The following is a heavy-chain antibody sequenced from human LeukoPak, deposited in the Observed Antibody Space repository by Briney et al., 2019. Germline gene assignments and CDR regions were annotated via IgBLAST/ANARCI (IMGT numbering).Heavy chain of an antibody. CDR3: AKGREYSSSGDWFDP. V-gene: IGHV3-33*06. CDR1: GLTFSSYG. J-gene: IGHJ5*02. D-gene: IGHD6-6*01. CDR2: IWYDGSNK. Sequence: GRSLRLSCAASGLTFSSYGMHWVRQAPGKGLEWVAVIWYDGSNKYYADSVKGRFTISRDNSKNTLYLQMNSLRAEDTAVYYCAKGREYSSSGDWFDPWGQGTLVTVSS.